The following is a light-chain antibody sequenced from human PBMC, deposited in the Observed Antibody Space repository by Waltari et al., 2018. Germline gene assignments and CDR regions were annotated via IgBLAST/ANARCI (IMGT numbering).Light chain of an antibody. J-gene: IGLJ1*01. Sequence: QSALTQPPSASGSPGQSVTISCTGTSSDVGGYNYVSWYQQHPGKAPKLMIYEVNKRPSGVPDRFSGSMSGNTASLTVSGLQAEDEADYYCSSYSGSNDYVFGTGTEVTVL. CDR3: SSYSGSNDYV. V-gene: IGLV2-8*01. CDR1: SSDVGGYNY. CDR2: EVN.